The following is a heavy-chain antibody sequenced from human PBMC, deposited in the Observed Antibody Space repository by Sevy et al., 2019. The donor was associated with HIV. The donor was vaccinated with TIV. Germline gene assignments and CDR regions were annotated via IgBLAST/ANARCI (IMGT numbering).Heavy chain of an antibody. D-gene: IGHD6-13*01. Sequence: QSQTLSLTCAISGDSDSSNSAAWNWIRQSTSRGLEWLSRTYYRSKWYNDYAVSVKSLITINPDTSKNQFSLQLNSVTPEDTAVYYCARDLGSSLNWFDPWGQGTLVTVSS. J-gene: IGHJ5*02. CDR1: GDSDSSNSAA. V-gene: IGHV6-1*01. CDR3: ARDLGSSLNWFDP. CDR2: TYYRSKWYN.